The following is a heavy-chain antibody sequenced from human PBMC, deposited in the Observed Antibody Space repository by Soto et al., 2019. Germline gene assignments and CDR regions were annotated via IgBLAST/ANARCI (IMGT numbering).Heavy chain of an antibody. CDR1: GDSVSGNSAT. Sequence: SQTLSLTCVVSGDSVSGNSATWNWIRQSPSRGLEWLGRTYYMSRWHVDYAQSVQSRITISADTSESQFSLHLTSVTPDDTAVYFCARGPRGSVHVSVYTPSHFDFWGQGTLVTVSS. J-gene: IGHJ4*02. CDR2: TYYMSRWHV. D-gene: IGHD3-10*01. CDR3: ARGPRGSVHVSVYTPSHFDF. V-gene: IGHV6-1*01.